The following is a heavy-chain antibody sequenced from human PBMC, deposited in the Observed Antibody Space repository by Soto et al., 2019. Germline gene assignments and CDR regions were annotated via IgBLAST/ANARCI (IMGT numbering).Heavy chain of an antibody. Sequence: PGGSLRLSCAASGFTFSSYGMHWVRQAPGKGLEWVAVIWYDGSNKYYADSVKGRFTISRDNSKNTLYLQMNSLGAEDTAVYYCAREGYYDYIWGSYRLGYYYMDVWGKGTTVTVSS. V-gene: IGHV3-33*01. D-gene: IGHD3-16*02. CDR2: IWYDGSNK. CDR3: AREGYYDYIWGSYRLGYYYMDV. J-gene: IGHJ6*03. CDR1: GFTFSSYG.